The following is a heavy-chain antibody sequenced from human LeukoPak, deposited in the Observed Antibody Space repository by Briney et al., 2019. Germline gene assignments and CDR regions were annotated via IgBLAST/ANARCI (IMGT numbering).Heavy chain of an antibody. CDR2: ISFDGSEA. D-gene: IGHD4-23*01. CDR3: AKGPYGGNSFYFDY. Sequence: GGSLRLSCTASGFTFRNYAMHWVRQTPGKGLEWVAVISFDGSEAYYADSVRGRFTISRDNSKNTLYLQMNSLRAEDTAVYYCAKGPYGGNSFYFDYWGQGTLVTVSS. V-gene: IGHV3-30-3*01. J-gene: IGHJ4*02. CDR1: GFTFRNYA.